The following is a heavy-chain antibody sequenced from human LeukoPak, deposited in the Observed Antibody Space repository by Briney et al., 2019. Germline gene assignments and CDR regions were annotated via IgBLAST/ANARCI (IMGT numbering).Heavy chain of an antibody. D-gene: IGHD6-13*01. CDR1: GGTFSSYA. CDR3: ARGRTRSGIAAAGPGAGMDV. J-gene: IGHJ6*02. CDR2: IIPILGIA. V-gene: IGHV1-69*04. Sequence: SVKVSCKASGGTFSSYAISWVRQAPGQGLEWMGRIIPILGIANYAQKFQGRVTITADKSTSTAYMGLSSLRSEDTAVYYCARGRTRSGIAAAGPGAGMDVWGQGTTVTVSS.